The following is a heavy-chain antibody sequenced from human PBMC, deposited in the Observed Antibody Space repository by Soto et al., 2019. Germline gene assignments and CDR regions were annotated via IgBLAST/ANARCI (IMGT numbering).Heavy chain of an antibody. J-gene: IGHJ6*01. CDR3: ARGGDTGMVMGYYLHALDV. CDR1: CYTFTSYP. D-gene: IGHD5-18*01. Sequence: SFQVSCKASCYTFTSYPISWVRQAPGQGLEWMGWISTYNDNTEYAEKFQGRVTITTDTSTRTVHMELRSLRSDDTAVYYCARGGDTGMVMGYYLHALDVWRPGKKVTV. CDR2: ISTYNDNT. V-gene: IGHV1-18*04.